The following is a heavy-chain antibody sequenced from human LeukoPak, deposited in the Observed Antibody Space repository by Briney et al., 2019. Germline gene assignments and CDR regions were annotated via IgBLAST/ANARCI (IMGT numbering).Heavy chain of an antibody. CDR2: IDDSGGA. CDR3: ARDPRWLTPDCTSTSCYENYFDP. Sequence: SETLSLTCGVSGDSISSGYQWAWFRRSPGKGREGIGGIDDSGGAHYNPSLKRRDTISMETSNHQFSLNKYSVTAADTAVYYCARDPRWLTPDCTSTSCYENYFDPWGQGTLVTASS. J-gene: IGHJ5*02. V-gene: IGHV4-38-2*02. D-gene: IGHD2-2*01. CDR1: GDSISSGYQ.